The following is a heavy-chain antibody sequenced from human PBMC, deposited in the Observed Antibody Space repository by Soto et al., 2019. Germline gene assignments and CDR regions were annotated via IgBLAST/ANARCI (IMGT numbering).Heavy chain of an antibody. CDR1: GGSISSGGYY. Sequence: PSETLSLTCTVSGGSISSGGYYWSWIRQHPGKGLEWIGYIYYSGSTYYSPSLQSRVTISVDTSKNQFSLKLSPVTDADTAVYYCASRHISMSLDYWGQGAQVTVSS. D-gene: IGHD2-21*01. V-gene: IGHV4-61*08. CDR3: ASRHISMSLDY. J-gene: IGHJ4*02. CDR2: IYYSGST.